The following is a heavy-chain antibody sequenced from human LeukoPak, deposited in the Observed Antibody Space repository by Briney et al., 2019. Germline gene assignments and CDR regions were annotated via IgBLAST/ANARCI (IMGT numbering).Heavy chain of an antibody. Sequence: SETLSLTCAVYGGSFSGYYWSWIRQPPGKGLEWIGEINHSGSTNYNPSLKSQVTISVDTSKNQFSLKLSSVTAADTAVYYRAIRITMVRAFDYWGQGTLVTVSS. J-gene: IGHJ4*02. CDR1: GGSFSGYY. CDR2: INHSGST. V-gene: IGHV4-34*01. CDR3: AIRITMVRAFDY. D-gene: IGHD3-10*01.